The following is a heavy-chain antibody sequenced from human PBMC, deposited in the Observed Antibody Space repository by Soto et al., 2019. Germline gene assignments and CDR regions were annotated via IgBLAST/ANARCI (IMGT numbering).Heavy chain of an antibody. Sequence: SETLSLTCTVSGGSISSYYWSWIRQPPGKGLEWIGYIYYSGSTNYNPSLKSRVTISVDTSKSQFSLKLSSLTAADTAVYYCARTGVLRHYYYGMDVWGQGTTVTVSS. CDR3: ARTGVLRHYYYGMDV. J-gene: IGHJ6*02. CDR2: IYYSGST. D-gene: IGHD3-9*01. V-gene: IGHV4-59*01. CDR1: GGSISSYY.